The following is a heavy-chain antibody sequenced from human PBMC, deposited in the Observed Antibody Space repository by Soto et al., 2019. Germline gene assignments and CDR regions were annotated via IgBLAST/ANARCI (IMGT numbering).Heavy chain of an antibody. CDR1: GYTFTGYY. Sequence: GASVKVSCKASGYTFTGYYMHWVRQAPGQGLEWMGWINPNSGGTNYAQKFQGWVTMTRDTSISTAYMELSRLRSDDTAVYYCARVFVYYDSSGPHDSDAFDIWGQGTMVTVSS. V-gene: IGHV1-2*04. CDR2: INPNSGGT. J-gene: IGHJ3*02. D-gene: IGHD3-22*01. CDR3: ARVFVYYDSSGPHDSDAFDI.